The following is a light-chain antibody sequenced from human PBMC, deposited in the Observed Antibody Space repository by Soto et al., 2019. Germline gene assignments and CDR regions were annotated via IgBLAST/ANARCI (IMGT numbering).Light chain of an antibody. V-gene: IGKV3-15*01. CDR1: QSVANN. J-gene: IGKJ1*01. CDR2: GAS. Sequence: DIVMTQSPATLSVSPGERATLSCRASQSVANNVAWYQQKPGQPPRLLIYGASTRAAGVTARFSGSGYGREFSLTISSVQSEDFAIYHCQQHNNWPPWTFGQGTKVEV. CDR3: QQHNNWPPWT.